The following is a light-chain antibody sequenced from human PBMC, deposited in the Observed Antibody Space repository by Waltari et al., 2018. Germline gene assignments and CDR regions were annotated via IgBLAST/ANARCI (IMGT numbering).Light chain of an antibody. Sequence: QSVLTQPPSASGAPGQRVTITCSIGSSNIGSNTVNWYQQFPGTAPKLLMFNDEPPGYGVPGRFSCFRSGPSAALALSGLQSEDEATYFCGAWDDTLKGLFGGGTTLTVL. J-gene: IGLJ3*02. CDR3: GAWDDTLKGL. CDR1: SSNIGSNT. CDR2: NDE. V-gene: IGLV1-44*01.